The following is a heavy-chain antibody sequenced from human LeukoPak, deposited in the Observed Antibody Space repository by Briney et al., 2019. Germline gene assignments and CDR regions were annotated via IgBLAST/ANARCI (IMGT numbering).Heavy chain of an antibody. CDR1: GYTFTSYG. V-gene: IGHV1-18*01. CDR2: ISAYNGNT. D-gene: IGHD3-22*01. CDR3: ARLQYYYDSSGYYYGDWFDP. J-gene: IGHJ5*02. Sequence: ASVKVSCKASGYTFTSYGISWVRQAPGQGLEWMGWISAYNGNTNYAQKLQGRVTMTTDTSTSTAYMELRSLSFDDTAVYYCARLQYYYDSSGYYYGDWFDPWGQGTLVTVSS.